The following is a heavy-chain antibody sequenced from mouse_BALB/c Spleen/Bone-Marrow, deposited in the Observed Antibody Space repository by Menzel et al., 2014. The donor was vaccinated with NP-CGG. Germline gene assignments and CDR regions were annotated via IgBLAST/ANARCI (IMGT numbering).Heavy chain of an antibody. D-gene: IGHD2-3*01. J-gene: IGHJ4*01. CDR2: IDLYDGGT. V-gene: IGHV1S135*01. CDR3: ARLGDGYYDALDY. Sequence: VQLKESGPELVKPGASVKASCKASGYAFTNYNIYWVKQRHGKSLEWIGYIDLYDGGTSYNQKFKGKATLTVDKSSSTAYMHLNSLTSEDSAVYYCARLGDGYYDALDYWGQGTSVTVSS. CDR1: GYAFTNYN.